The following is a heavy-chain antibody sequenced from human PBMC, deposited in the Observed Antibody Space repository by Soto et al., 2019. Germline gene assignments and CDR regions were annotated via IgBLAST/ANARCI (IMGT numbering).Heavy chain of an antibody. CDR1: GGSISSSSYY. CDR2: IYYSGST. V-gene: IGHV4-39*01. D-gene: IGHD6-6*01. CDR3: ARQRQLGRRFDY. J-gene: IGHJ4*02. Sequence: SETLSLTCTVPGGSISSSSYYWGWIRQPPGKGLEWIGSIYYSGSTYYNSSLNSRVTISVDTSKNQFSLKLSSVTAADTALYYCARQRQLGRRFDYWAPGTLVTVSS.